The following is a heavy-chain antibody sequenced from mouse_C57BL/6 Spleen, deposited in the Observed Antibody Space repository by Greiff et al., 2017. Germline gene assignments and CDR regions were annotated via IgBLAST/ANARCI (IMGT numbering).Heavy chain of an antibody. V-gene: IGHV1-50*01. CDR1: GYTFTSYW. D-gene: IGHD3-1*01. CDR3: ARTPPLGAMDY. J-gene: IGHJ4*01. CDR2: IDPSDSYT. Sequence: QVQLQQPGAELVKPGASVKLSCKASGYTFTSYWMQWVKQRPGQGLEWIGEIDPSDSYTNYNQKFKGKATLTVDTSSSTAYMQLSSLTSEDSAVYYCARTPPLGAMDYWGQGTSVTVSS.